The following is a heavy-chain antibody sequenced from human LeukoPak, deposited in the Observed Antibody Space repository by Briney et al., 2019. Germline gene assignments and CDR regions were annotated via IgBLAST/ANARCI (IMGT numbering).Heavy chain of an antibody. CDR3: AGPWDQVGFDP. J-gene: IGHJ5*02. Sequence: ASVKVSCKASGYTFTDFNIHWVRQAPGQGLEWMGWIYPKTGGTSYAQKFQGRVTMTRDTSISTAYMELIGLRSDDTAVYYCAGPWDQVGFDPWGQGTLVSVSS. V-gene: IGHV1-2*02. D-gene: IGHD1-26*01. CDR1: GYTFTDFN. CDR2: IYPKTGGT.